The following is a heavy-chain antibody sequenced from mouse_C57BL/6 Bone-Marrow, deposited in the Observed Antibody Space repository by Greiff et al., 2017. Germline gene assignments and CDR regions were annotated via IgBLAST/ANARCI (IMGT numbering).Heavy chain of an antibody. V-gene: IGHV1-81*01. Sequence: VQLQQSGAELARPGASVKLSCKASGYTFTSYGISWVKQRPGQGLEWIGEIYPRSGNTYYNEKFKGKATLTAAKSSSTAYMEIRSLTSEESAVYVCARGGGATLGRYFDVGGTGTTVTVSS. CDR3: ARGGGATLGRYFDV. CDR1: GYTFTSYG. CDR2: IYPRSGNT. J-gene: IGHJ1*03. D-gene: IGHD4-1*01.